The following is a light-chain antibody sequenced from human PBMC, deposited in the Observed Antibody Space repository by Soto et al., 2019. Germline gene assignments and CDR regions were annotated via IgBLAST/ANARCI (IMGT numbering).Light chain of an antibody. CDR2: EGS. Sequence: QSVLTQPASVSGSPGQSITISCTGTSSDVGGYILVSWYQQEPGKAPKLMIYEGSKRPSGVSNRFSGSKSGNTASLTISGLQAEDEAHYYCCSYVGGDTYLIFGGGTKPPS. CDR1: SSDVGGYIL. V-gene: IGLV2-23*01. CDR3: CSYVGGDTYLI. J-gene: IGLJ2*01.